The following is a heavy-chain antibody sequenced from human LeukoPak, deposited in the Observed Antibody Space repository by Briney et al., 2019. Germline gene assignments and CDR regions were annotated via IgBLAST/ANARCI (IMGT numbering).Heavy chain of an antibody. CDR3: ARFGSYFGY. V-gene: IGHV4-59*12. J-gene: IGHJ4*02. D-gene: IGHD3-10*01. CDR2: IYYSGST. Sequence: PSETLSLTCTVSGGSINSYYWSWIRQPPGKGLEWIGHIYYSGSTKNNPSLKSRVTMTVDTSKNQFSLKLSSVTAADTAMYFCARFGSYFGYWGQGTLVTVSS. CDR1: GGSINSYY.